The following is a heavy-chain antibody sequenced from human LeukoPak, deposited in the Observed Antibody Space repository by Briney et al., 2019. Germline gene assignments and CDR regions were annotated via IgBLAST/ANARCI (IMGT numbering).Heavy chain of an antibody. CDR3: ARHEYSGSYYGLSWFDP. CDR1: GGSISSSGYY. D-gene: IGHD1-26*01. Sequence: SETLSLTCTVSGGSISSSGYYWGWIRQPPGKGLEWIASIYYSGSTYYNPSLKSRVTISVDTSKNQLSLKLSSLNAADTAVYYRARHEYSGSYYGLSWFDPWGQGTLVTVSS. V-gene: IGHV4-39*01. CDR2: IYYSGST. J-gene: IGHJ5*02.